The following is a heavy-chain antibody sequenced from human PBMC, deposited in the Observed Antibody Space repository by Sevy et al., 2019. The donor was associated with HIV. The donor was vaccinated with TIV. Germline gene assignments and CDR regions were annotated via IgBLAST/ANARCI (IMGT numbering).Heavy chain of an antibody. CDR1: GFTLSSYW. V-gene: IGHV3-7*01. J-gene: IGHJ4*02. D-gene: IGHD6-13*01. CDR3: LRPMAAAQSY. CDR2: INQDGNKK. Sequence: GGCLRLSCAASGFTLSSYWVNWVRQAPGKGLEWVTNINQDGNKKYYVDSVKGRFTISRDNIMNSVHLQMNSLRAEDTAVYYYLRPMAAAQSYWGQGALVSVSS.